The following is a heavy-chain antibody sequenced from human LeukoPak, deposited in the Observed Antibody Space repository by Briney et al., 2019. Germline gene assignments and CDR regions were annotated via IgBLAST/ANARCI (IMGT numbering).Heavy chain of an antibody. D-gene: IGHD3-10*01. CDR1: GFTFSNFA. V-gene: IGHV3-48*03. J-gene: IGHJ4*02. Sequence: PGRSLRLSCVASGFTFSNFAIHWVRQAPGKGLEWVSYISGSGSTIYYVDSVKGRFTISRDNAKNSLYLQMNSLRAEDTAVYYCARDSNMVRGFSPFDYWGQGTLVTVSS. CDR2: ISGSGSTI. CDR3: ARDSNMVRGFSPFDY.